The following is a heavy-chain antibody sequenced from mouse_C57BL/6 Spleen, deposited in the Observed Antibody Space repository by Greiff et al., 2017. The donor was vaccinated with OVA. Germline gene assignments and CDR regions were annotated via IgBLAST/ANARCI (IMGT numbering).Heavy chain of an antibody. CDR2: ISSGGDYI. CDR1: GFTFSSYA. Sequence: DVHLVESGEGLVKPGGSLKLSCAASGFTFSSYAMSWVRQTPEKRLEWVAYISSGGDYIYYADTVKGRFTISRDNARNTLYLQMSSLKSEDTAMYYCTRATTVVADWYFDVWGTGTTVTVSS. V-gene: IGHV5-9-1*02. D-gene: IGHD1-1*01. CDR3: TRATTVVADWYFDV. J-gene: IGHJ1*03.